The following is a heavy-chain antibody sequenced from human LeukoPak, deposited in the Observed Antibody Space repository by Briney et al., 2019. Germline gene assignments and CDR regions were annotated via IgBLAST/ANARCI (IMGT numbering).Heavy chain of an antibody. V-gene: IGHV5-10-1*01. Sequence: GESLRISCKGSGYSFTSYWISWVRQMARKGLEWMGRIDPSDSYTNYSPSFQGHVTISADKSISTAYLQWSTLKASDTAMYYCARQGHNFFDYWGQGTLVTVSS. CDR2: IDPSDSYT. CDR3: ARQGHNFFDY. CDR1: GYSFTSYW. J-gene: IGHJ4*02.